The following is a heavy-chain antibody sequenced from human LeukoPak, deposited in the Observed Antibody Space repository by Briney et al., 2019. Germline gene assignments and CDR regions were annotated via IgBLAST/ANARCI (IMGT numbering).Heavy chain of an antibody. J-gene: IGHJ4*02. Sequence: PSETLSLTCAVYGGSFSGYYWSWIRQPAGKGLEWIGRIYTSGSTNYNPSLKSRVTMSVDTSKNQFSLKLSSVTAADTAVYYCAREDDSSGYYIGLFDYWGQGTLVTVSS. D-gene: IGHD3-22*01. CDR2: IYTSGST. CDR1: GGSFSGYY. CDR3: AREDDSSGYYIGLFDY. V-gene: IGHV4-4*07.